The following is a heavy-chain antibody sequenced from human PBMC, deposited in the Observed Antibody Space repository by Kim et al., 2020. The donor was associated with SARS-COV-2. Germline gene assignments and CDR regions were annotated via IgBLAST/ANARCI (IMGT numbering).Heavy chain of an antibody. Sequence: ANSVKGRFTISRANATNSLYLQMNSLRAEGTAVYYCARRSGYSSSWYLYWGQGTLVTVSS. CDR3: ARRSGYSSSWYLY. D-gene: IGHD6-13*01. J-gene: IGHJ4*02. V-gene: IGHV3-21*01.